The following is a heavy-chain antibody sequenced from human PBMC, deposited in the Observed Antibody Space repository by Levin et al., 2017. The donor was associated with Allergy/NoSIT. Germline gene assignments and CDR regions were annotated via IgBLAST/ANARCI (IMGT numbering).Heavy chain of an antibody. D-gene: IGHD4/OR15-4a*01. V-gene: IGHV4-31*03. CDR1: GGSISSGGYY. CDR2: IYYSGNT. CDR3: ARRNTYGETEY. Sequence: PSETLSLTCTVSGGSISSGGYYWSWIRQHPGKGLEWIGFIYYSGNTYYNPSLKSRVTISVDMSKNQFSLKLSSVSAADTAVYYCARRNTYGETEYWGQGTLVTVSS. J-gene: IGHJ4*02.